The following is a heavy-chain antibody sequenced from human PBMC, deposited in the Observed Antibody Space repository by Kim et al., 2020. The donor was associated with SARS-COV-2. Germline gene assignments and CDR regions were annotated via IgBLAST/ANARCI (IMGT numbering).Heavy chain of an antibody. Sequence: GGSLRLSCAASGFTFRTYWMHWVRQVPGKGLVWVSRINSGGTIASYADSVKGRFTISRDNAKNTLYLQMNSLGAEDTAVYYCVRGIGDSWGQGTLVTVSS. CDR3: VRGIGDS. CDR2: INSGGTIA. V-gene: IGHV3-74*01. CDR1: GFTFRTYW. J-gene: IGHJ4*02. D-gene: IGHD3-16*01.